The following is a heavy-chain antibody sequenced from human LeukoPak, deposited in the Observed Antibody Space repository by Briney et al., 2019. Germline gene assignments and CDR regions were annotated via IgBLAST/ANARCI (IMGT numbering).Heavy chain of an antibody. V-gene: IGHV1-69*05. Sequence: SVKVSCKASGGTFSSYAISWVRQAPGQGLEWMGGIIPIFGTANYAQKFQGRVTITTDESTSTAHMELSSLRSEDTAVYYCARAGNSSSVDYWGQGTLVTVSS. J-gene: IGHJ4*02. CDR1: GGTFSSYA. CDR2: IIPIFGTA. D-gene: IGHD6-6*01. CDR3: ARAGNSSSVDY.